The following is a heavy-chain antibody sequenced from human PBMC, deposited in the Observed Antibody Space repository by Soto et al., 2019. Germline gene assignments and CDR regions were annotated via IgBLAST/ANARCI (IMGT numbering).Heavy chain of an antibody. CDR1: GFTFSTYS. D-gene: IGHD4-4*01. V-gene: IGHV3-21*01. J-gene: IGHJ4*02. CDR3: ARDGINNYNAYYFDS. CDR2: ISGSGNYT. Sequence: EMHLVESGGGLVKPGGSLRLSCAASGFTFSTYSMNWVRQAPGKGLEWVSSISGSGNYTHYADFLRGRFTISRDNAKTSLYLQMNSLRAEDTAVYYCARDGINNYNAYYFDSWGQGTVVTVSS.